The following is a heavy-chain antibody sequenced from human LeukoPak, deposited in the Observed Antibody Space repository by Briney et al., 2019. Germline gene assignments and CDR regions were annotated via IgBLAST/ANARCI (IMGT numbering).Heavy chain of an antibody. V-gene: IGHV1-46*01. CDR2: INPSGGST. D-gene: IGHD3-10*01. CDR1: GYTFTSYY. Sequence: ASVKVSCKASGYTFTSYYMHWVRQAPEQGLEWMGIINPSGGSTSYAQKFQGRVTMTRDTSTSTVYMELSSLRSEDTAVYYCARGTMVRGVITYYYYYYMDVWGKGTTVTVSS. J-gene: IGHJ6*03. CDR3: ARGTMVRGVITYYYYYYMDV.